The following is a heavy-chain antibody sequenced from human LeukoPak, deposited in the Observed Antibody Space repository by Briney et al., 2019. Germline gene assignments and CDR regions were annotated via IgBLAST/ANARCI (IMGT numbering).Heavy chain of an antibody. CDR3: ARDFTQGTYYDFWSGYRPRGLGAFDI. D-gene: IGHD3-3*01. Sequence: SEALSLTCTVSGGSISSYYWSWIRQPAGKGLEWIGRIYTSGSTNYNPSLKSRVTMSVDTSKNQFSLKLSSVTAADTAVYYCARDFTQGTYYDFWSGYRPRGLGAFDIWGQGTMVTVSS. CDR2: IYTSGST. V-gene: IGHV4-4*07. CDR1: GGSISSYY. J-gene: IGHJ3*02.